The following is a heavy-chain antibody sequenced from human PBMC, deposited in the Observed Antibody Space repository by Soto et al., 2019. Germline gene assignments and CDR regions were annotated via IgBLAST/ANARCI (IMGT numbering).Heavy chain of an antibody. Sequence: EVQLLESGGGLVQPGGSLRLSCAASGFTFSSYAMSWVRQAPGKGLGWVSVISGSGAGTYYADSVKGRFIISRDNSKNTVYLQMNSLRAEDTAVYYCAKFLVVGPPGYGMDVWGQGTTVTVSS. V-gene: IGHV3-23*01. CDR2: ISGSGAGT. D-gene: IGHD2-15*01. CDR1: GFTFSSYA. J-gene: IGHJ6*02. CDR3: AKFLVVGPPGYGMDV.